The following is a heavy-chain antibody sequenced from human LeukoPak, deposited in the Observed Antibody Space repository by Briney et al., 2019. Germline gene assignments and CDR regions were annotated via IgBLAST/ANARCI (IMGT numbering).Heavy chain of an antibody. CDR2: INPKSGGT. Sequence: ASVKVSCKASGYTFIDYYIHWVRQDPGQGLEWMGRINPKSGGTNHAQKFQGRVTMTRDTSISTAYMELSSLRSDDTAVYFCARETYNGRYYYFDYWGQGTLVTVSS. CDR1: GYTFIDYY. CDR3: ARETYNGRYYYFDY. D-gene: IGHD1-26*01. J-gene: IGHJ4*02. V-gene: IGHV1-2*06.